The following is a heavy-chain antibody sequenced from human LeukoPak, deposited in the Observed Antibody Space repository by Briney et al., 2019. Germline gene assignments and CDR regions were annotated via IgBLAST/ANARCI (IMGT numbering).Heavy chain of an antibody. D-gene: IGHD2-15*01. CDR3: ALRGCSGGRCYFFDY. V-gene: IGHV5-51*01. Sequence: GESLKISCKGSGYSFTNYWIGWVRQMPGKGLEWMGIIYPGDSDTRYSPSFQGQVTISADKSISTAYLQWSSLKASDTAMYYSALRGCSGGRCYFFDYWGQGTLATVSS. CDR1: GYSFTNYW. J-gene: IGHJ4*02. CDR2: IYPGDSDT.